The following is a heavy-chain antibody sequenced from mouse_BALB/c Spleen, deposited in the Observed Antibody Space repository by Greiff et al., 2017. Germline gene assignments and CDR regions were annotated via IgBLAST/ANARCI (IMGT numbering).Heavy chain of an antibody. V-gene: IGHV14-1*02. D-gene: IGHD2-1*01. Sequence: EVKLQESGAELVRPGALVKLSCKASGFNIKDYYMHWVKQRPEQGLEWIGWIDPENGNTIYDPKFQGKASITADTSSNTAYLQLSSLTSEDTAVYYCARIYYGNHYYAMDYWGQGTSVTVSS. CDR2: IDPENGNT. J-gene: IGHJ4*01. CDR3: ARIYYGNHYYAMDY. CDR1: GFNIKDYY.